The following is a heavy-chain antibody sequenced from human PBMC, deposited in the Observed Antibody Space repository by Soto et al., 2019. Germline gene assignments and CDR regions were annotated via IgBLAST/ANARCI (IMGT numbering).Heavy chain of an antibody. V-gene: IGHV4-39*01. J-gene: IGHJ4*02. Sequence: QLQLQESGPGLVKPSETLSLTCTVSGGSLSSDNYYWAWIRQPPGKGLEWIGSIYSSANTYYDPSHKSRVAISVETSKSQFAVKLNSLTAADRAVYFCVRGNVPAATFDYWGQGALVTVSS. CDR2: IYSSANT. D-gene: IGHD2-2*01. CDR3: VRGNVPAATFDY. CDR1: GGSLSSDNYY.